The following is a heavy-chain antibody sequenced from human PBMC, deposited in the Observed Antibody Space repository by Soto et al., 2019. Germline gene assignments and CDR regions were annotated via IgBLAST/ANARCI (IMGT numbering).Heavy chain of an antibody. CDR2: IYYSGST. CDR3: ARDRALRYDFWSGYYINYGMDV. D-gene: IGHD3-3*01. J-gene: IGHJ6*02. Sequence: SETLSLTCTVSGGSISSYYWSWIRQPPGKGLEWIGYIYYSGSTNYNPSLKSRVTMSVDTSKNQFSLKLSSVTAADTAVYYCARDRALRYDFWSGYYINYGMDVWGQGTTVTVSS. CDR1: GGSISSYY. V-gene: IGHV4-59*12.